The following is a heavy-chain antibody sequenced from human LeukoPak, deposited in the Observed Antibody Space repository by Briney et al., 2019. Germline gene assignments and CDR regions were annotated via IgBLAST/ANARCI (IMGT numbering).Heavy chain of an antibody. Sequence: GGSLRLSCAASGFTFSSYKMNWVRQAPGKGLEWVSYINRSSSAIYYADSVKGRFTISRDNAKNSLYLQMNSLRAEDTAVYYCARDLYRIVVVPNYFDYGGQGTLVTVS. CDR3: ARDLYRIVVVPNYFDY. CDR1: GFTFSSYK. V-gene: IGHV3-48*04. D-gene: IGHD3-22*01. J-gene: IGHJ4*02. CDR2: INRSSSAI.